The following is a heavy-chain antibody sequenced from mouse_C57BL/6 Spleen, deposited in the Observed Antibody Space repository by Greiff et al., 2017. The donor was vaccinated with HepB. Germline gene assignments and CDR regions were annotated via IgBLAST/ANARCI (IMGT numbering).Heavy chain of an antibody. V-gene: IGHV1-52*01. CDR2: IDPSDSET. J-gene: IGHJ2*01. Sequence: VQLQQPGAELVRPGSSVKLSCKASGYTFTSYWMHWVKQRPIQGLEWIGNIDPSDSETHYNQKFKDKATLTVDKSSSPAYMQLSSLTSEDSAVYYCARGRNYGVYSDGWGKGTTLTVSS. D-gene: IGHD1-1*01. CDR3: ARGRNYGVYSDG. CDR1: GYTFTSYW.